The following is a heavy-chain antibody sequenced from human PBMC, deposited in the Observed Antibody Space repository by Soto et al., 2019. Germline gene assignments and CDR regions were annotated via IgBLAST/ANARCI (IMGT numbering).Heavy chain of an antibody. J-gene: IGHJ3*02. Sequence: QVQLQESGPGLVKPSGTLSLTCAVSSGSISSSNWWSWVRQPPGKGLEWIGEIYHSGSTNYNPSLKSRVTISVDKSKNQFSLELSSVTAADTAVYYCASTGGSGSYYRSDAFDIWGQGTMVTVSS. D-gene: IGHD3-10*01. CDR1: SGSISSSNW. V-gene: IGHV4-4*02. CDR3: ASTGGSGSYYRSDAFDI. CDR2: IYHSGST.